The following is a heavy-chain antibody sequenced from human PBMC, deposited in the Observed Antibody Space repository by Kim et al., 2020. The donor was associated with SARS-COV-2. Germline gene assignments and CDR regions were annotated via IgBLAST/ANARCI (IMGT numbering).Heavy chain of an antibody. CDR2: IWYDGSNK. V-gene: IGHV3-33*08. CDR3: ARGWEVVTAIPSTFAQSYGIDV. J-gene: IGHJ6*02. CDR1: GFTFSSYG. D-gene: IGHD2-21*02. Sequence: GGSLRLSCAASGFTFSSYGMHWVRQAPGKGLEWVAVIWYDGSNKYYADSVKGRFTISRDNSKNTLYLQMNSLRAEDTAVYYCARGWEVVTAIPSTFAQSYGIDVWGQGTTVTVSS.